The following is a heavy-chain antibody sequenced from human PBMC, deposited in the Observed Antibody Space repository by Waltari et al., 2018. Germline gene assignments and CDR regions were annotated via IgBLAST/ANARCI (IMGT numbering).Heavy chain of an antibody. J-gene: IGHJ3*02. CDR2: INQDGSEK. CDR1: GFTLRNYL. Sequence: EVQLVESGGGLVQPGGSLRRACAASGFTLRNYLMTWVRQAPGKGLEWVANINQDGSEKYYVDSVKGRFTISRDNAKNSLSLQMSSLRVEDTALYYCARGGSDINASDPFDIWGQGTVVTVSS. D-gene: IGHD5-12*01. CDR3: ARGGSDINASDPFDI. V-gene: IGHV3-7*01.